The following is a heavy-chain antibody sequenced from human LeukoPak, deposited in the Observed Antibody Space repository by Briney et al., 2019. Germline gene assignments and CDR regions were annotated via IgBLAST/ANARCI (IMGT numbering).Heavy chain of an antibody. CDR1: GHSIRSSTW. CDR2: IYYSGSI. Sequence: SDTLSLTCAVSGHSIRSSTWWGWIRQPPGKGLEWIGYIYYSGSIHYTPSLKGRITMSVDTSKNQFSLKLSSVTALDTAVYYCASAPGNLGEEGGYMYVWGKGTTVTVSS. J-gene: IGHJ6*03. V-gene: IGHV4-28*05. CDR3: ASAPGNLGEEGGYMYV. D-gene: IGHD1-14*01.